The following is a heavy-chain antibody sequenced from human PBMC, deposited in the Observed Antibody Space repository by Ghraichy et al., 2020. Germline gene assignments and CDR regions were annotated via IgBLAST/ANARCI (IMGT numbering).Heavy chain of an antibody. J-gene: IGHJ5*02. Sequence: SVKVSCKASGGTFSSYAISWVRQAPGQGLEWMGRIIPILGIANYAQKFQGRVTITADKSTSTAYMELSSLRSEDTAVYYCARALRYFDLSNWFDPWGQGTLVTVSS. D-gene: IGHD3-9*01. CDR3: ARALRYFDLSNWFDP. CDR1: GGTFSSYA. V-gene: IGHV1-69*04. CDR2: IIPILGIA.